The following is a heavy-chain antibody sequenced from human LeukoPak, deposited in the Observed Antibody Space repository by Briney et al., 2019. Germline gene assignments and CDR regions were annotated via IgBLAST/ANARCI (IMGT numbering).Heavy chain of an antibody. Sequence: PSETLSLTCTVSGGSISSGSYYWSWIRQPAGKGLEWIGRIYTSGSTNYNPSLKSQVTISVDTSKNQFSLKLSSVTAADTAVYYCATPTSYSSSWYAFDIWGQGTMVTVSS. D-gene: IGHD6-13*01. J-gene: IGHJ3*02. CDR3: ATPTSYSSSWYAFDI. V-gene: IGHV4-61*02. CDR1: GGSISSGSYY. CDR2: IYTSGST.